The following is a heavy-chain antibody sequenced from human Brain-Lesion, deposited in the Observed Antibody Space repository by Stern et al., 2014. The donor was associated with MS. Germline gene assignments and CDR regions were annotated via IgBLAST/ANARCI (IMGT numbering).Heavy chain of an antibody. Sequence: VQLEESGAEVKKPGASVKVCKASGYTFSSYDITWVRQASGHGLEWMGWMNPYSGNTGYAQKFKGRVSMTSDPSISTVYMELTSLTSDDTAVYFCARAVRNQLLSEYWGQGTLVTVSS. D-gene: IGHD2-2*01. CDR3: ARAVRNQLLSEY. CDR2: MNPYSGNT. V-gene: IGHV1-8*01. CDR1: GYTFSSYD. J-gene: IGHJ4*02.